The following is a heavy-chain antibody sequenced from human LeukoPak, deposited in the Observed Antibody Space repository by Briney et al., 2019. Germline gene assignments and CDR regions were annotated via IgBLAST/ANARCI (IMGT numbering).Heavy chain of an antibody. Sequence: PSQTRSLTCTGSGDSISSDLFYWSWIRQSPGKGLEWIGYIYYSGGSYYSPSLKSRVTISVDTSKNQFSLKLSSVTAADTAVYYCARSPRPWGQGTLVTVSS. CDR2: IYYSGGS. CDR3: ARSPRP. J-gene: IGHJ5*02. CDR1: GDSISSDLFY. V-gene: IGHV4-30-4*01.